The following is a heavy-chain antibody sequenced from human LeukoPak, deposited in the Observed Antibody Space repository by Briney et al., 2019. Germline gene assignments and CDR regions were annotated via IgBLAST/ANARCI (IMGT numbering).Heavy chain of an antibody. CDR3: ARGGRYYDSSGYYHDAFDT. Sequence: GGSLRLSCAASGFAVSSNYMSWVRQAPGKGLEWVSVIYSGGGTYYANSVKGRFTISRDNSKNTLYLQMNSLRAEDTAVYYCARGGRYYDSSGYYHDAFDTWGQGTMVTVSS. D-gene: IGHD3-22*01. J-gene: IGHJ3*02. CDR2: IYSGGGT. V-gene: IGHV3-53*01. CDR1: GFAVSSNY.